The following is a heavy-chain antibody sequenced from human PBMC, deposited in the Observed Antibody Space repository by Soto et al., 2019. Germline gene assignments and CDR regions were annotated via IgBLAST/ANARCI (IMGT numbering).Heavy chain of an antibody. CDR3: ARDLPDIVATITFYYYYGMDV. CDR2: ISYDGSNK. D-gene: IGHD5-12*01. J-gene: IGHJ6*02. Sequence: PGGSLRLSCAASGFTFSSYAMHWVRQAPGKGLEWVAVISYDGSNKYYADSVKGRFTISRDNSKNTLYLQMNSLRAEDTAVYYCARDLPDIVATITFYYYYGMDVWRQGTTVTVSS. CDR1: GFTFSSYA. V-gene: IGHV3-30-3*01.